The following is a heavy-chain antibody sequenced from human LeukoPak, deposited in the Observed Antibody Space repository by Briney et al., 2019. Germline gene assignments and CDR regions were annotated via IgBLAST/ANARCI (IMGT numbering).Heavy chain of an antibody. Sequence: SETLSLTCTVSGCSITGYHWSWIRQPPGKGLEWIGYIYYSGSTNYNPSLKSRVTISVDTSKNQFSLKLSSVTAADTAVYYCARGIVVVPAALPFPGWFDPWGQGTLVTVSS. D-gene: IGHD2-2*02. CDR2: IYYSGST. J-gene: IGHJ5*02. CDR3: ARGIVVVPAALPFPGWFDP. V-gene: IGHV4-59*01. CDR1: GCSITGYH.